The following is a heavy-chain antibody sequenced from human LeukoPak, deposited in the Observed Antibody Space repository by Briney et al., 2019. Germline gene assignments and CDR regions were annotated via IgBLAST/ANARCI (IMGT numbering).Heavy chain of an antibody. J-gene: IGHJ4*02. CDR1: GGSFSGYY. D-gene: IGHD3-3*01. V-gene: IGHV4-34*01. CDR3: ARALMRAYYDFWSGYPDY. Sequence: SETLSLTCAVYGGSFSGYYWSWIRQPPGKGLEWIGEINHSGSTNYNPSLKSRVTISVDTSKNQFSLKLSSVTAADTAVYYCARALMRAYYDFWSGYPDYWGQGTLVTVSS. CDR2: INHSGST.